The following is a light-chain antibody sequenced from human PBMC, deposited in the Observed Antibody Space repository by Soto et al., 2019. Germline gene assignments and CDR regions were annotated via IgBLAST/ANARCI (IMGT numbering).Light chain of an antibody. V-gene: IGKV1-5*01. J-gene: IGKJ1*01. CDR2: EAS. Sequence: GDRVTISCRASQRISKDLAWYQQKPGKAPELLICEASTLETGVPSRFSGSASGTEFTLTISRLQPGDFATYFCQQYASLPGTFGQGPKVEFK. CDR1: QRISKD. CDR3: QQYASLPGT.